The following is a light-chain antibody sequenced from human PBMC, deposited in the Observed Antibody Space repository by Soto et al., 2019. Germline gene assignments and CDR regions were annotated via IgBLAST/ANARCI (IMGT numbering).Light chain of an antibody. CDR2: AAS. J-gene: IGKJ3*01. Sequence: DIQMTQSPSSLSASVGDRVTITCRASQGNSNYVAWYQQKPGKPPKLLIYAASTLQSGVPSRFSSSGSGTDFTLTINNLQPEDVATYSCQKYSSVPVFGPGTKVDIK. V-gene: IGKV1-27*01. CDR3: QKYSSVPV. CDR1: QGNSNY.